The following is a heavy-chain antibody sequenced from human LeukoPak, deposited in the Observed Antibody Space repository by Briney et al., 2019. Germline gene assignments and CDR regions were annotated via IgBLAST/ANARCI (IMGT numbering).Heavy chain of an antibody. Sequence: SETLSHTCTVSGDSVSRYYWSWIRQSPGKGLEWIGYYGGRTTYNPSLKSRVTMSVDTSKNQFSLKLTSVTAADTAVYYCARYDHAPSYYYYYMDVWGKGTTVTVPS. D-gene: IGHD1-14*01. V-gene: IGHV4-59*02. CDR2: YYGGRT. J-gene: IGHJ6*03. CDR1: GDSVSRYY. CDR3: ARYDHAPSYYYYYMDV.